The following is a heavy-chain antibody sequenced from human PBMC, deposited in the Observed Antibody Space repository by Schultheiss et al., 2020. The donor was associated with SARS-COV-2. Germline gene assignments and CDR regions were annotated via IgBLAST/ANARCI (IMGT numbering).Heavy chain of an antibody. CDR3: ARVRLTYYYDSSGPYGDAFDI. CDR1: GGSISSSY. V-gene: IGHV4-59*01. Sequence: SETLSLTCTVSGGSISSSYWSWIRQPPGKGLEWIGYISYSGSTNYNPSLKSRVTISVDTSKNQFSLKLSSVTAADTAVYYCARVRLTYYYDSSGPYGDAFDIWGQGTMVTVSS. D-gene: IGHD3-22*01. J-gene: IGHJ3*02. CDR2: ISYSGST.